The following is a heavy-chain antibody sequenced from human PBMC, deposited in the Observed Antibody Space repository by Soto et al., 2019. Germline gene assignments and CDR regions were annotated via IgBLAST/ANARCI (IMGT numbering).Heavy chain of an antibody. CDR1: GFTFSSYG. Sequence: QVQLVESGGGVVQPGRSLRLSCAASGFTFSSYGMHWVRQAPGKGLEWVAVISYDGSNKYYADSVKGRFTISRDNSKNTLYLQMNSLRAEDTAVYYCAKEMEEILTGYTHFDSWGQGTLVTVSS. CDR3: AKEMEEILTGYTHFDS. V-gene: IGHV3-30*18. J-gene: IGHJ4*02. CDR2: ISYDGSNK. D-gene: IGHD3-9*01.